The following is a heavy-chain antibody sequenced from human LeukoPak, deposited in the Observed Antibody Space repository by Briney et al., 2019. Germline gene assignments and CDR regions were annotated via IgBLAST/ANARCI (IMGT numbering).Heavy chain of an antibody. J-gene: IGHJ6*03. D-gene: IGHD4-23*01. V-gene: IGHV4-34*01. CDR1: GGSFSGYY. Sequence: NTSETLSLTCAVYGGSFSGYYWSWIRQPPGKGLEWIGEINHSGSTNYNPSLKSRVTISVDTSKNQFSLKLSSVTAADTAVYYCARENRPRVNGGKKIYYYYYYMDVWGKGTTVTVSS. CDR2: INHSGST. CDR3: ARENRPRVNGGKKIYYYYYYMDV.